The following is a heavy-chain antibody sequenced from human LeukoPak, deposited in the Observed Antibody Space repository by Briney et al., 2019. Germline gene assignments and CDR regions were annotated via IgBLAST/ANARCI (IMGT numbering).Heavy chain of an antibody. J-gene: IGHJ4*02. Sequence: GGSLRLSCAASGFSFNDYAMSWVRQAPGKGLEWVSAITGPGEGTWYADSVQGRFTTSRDNSKNTLYLQMNSLRAEDTAVYFCAKRMYGWYQIDYWGQGTLVTVSS. CDR2: ITGPGEGT. CDR1: GFSFNDYA. D-gene: IGHD6-19*01. V-gene: IGHV3-23*01. CDR3: AKRMYGWYQIDY.